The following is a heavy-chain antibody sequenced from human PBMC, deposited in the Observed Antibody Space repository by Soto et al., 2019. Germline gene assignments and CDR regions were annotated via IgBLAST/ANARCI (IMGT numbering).Heavy chain of an antibody. CDR2: INAGNGNT. J-gene: IGHJ6*03. D-gene: IGHD5-12*01. Sequence: VSMKGSFKGSGYTLTSFSMQLGCPAPGQRLEWMGWINAGNGNTKYSQNFQGRVTITRDTSASTAYMELSSLRSEDTAVYYCAREGYSGYDSPYYMDVWGKGTTVTVSS. CDR1: GYTLTSFS. V-gene: IGHV1-3*01. CDR3: AREGYSGYDSPYYMDV.